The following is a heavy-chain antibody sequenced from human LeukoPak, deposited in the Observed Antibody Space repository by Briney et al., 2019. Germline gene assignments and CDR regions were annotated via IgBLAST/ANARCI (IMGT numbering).Heavy chain of an antibody. CDR1: GFTFSSYG. CDR2: IRYDGSNK. D-gene: IGHD3-9*01. J-gene: IGHJ4*02. Sequence: GGSLRLSCAASGFTFSSYGMYWVRQAPGKGLEWVAFIRYDGSNKYYADSVKGRFTVSRDNSKNTLYLQMNSLRAEDTAVYYCAKDGRMGYDILTGTIKIYYFDYWGQGTLVTVSS. V-gene: IGHV3-30*02. CDR3: AKDGRMGYDILTGTIKIYYFDY.